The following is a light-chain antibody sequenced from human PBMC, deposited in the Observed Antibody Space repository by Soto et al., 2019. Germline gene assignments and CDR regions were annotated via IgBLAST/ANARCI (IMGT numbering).Light chain of an antibody. Sequence: QSVLTQPPSASGTPGQRVIISCSGSNSNIGTYTVNWYQQLPGTAPKLLIYTDYQRPSGVPDRFTGSKSGTSASLAISGLRSEDEADYYCAVWDNSLNGVAFGGGTKVTVL. V-gene: IGLV1-44*01. CDR3: AVWDNSLNGVA. J-gene: IGLJ2*01. CDR1: NSNIGTYT. CDR2: TDY.